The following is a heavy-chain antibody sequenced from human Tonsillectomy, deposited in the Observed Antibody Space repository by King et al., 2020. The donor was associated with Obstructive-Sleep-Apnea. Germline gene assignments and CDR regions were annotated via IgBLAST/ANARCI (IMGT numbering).Heavy chain of an antibody. V-gene: IGHV5-51*01. CDR3: ARHAHCAIPNCPAGFDP. J-gene: IGHJ5*02. D-gene: IGHD2-21*01. CDR1: GYTFSNYW. CDR2: IHLADSDT. Sequence: VQLVESGAEVKKPGESLKISCKGSGYTFSNYWIGWVRQMPGKGLEWVGIIHLADSDTRYSPSFQGHVTISADRSINPVYLQWHSLKASDTANYYCARHAHCAIPNCPAGFDPWGQGTLVTVSS.